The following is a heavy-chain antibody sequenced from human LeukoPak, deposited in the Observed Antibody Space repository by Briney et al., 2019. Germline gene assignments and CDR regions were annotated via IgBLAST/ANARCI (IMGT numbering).Heavy chain of an antibody. CDR2: ISYDGSNK. V-gene: IGHV3-30-3*01. CDR1: GFTFSSYD. D-gene: IGHD2-15*01. J-gene: IGHJ4*02. CDR3: ARDKGYCGGGTCYSSFDY. Sequence: PGRSLRLSCATSGFTFSSYDIHWVRQAPGKGLEWVAIISYDGSNKYYADSVKGRFTISRDNSKNTLYLQMNSLRAEDTALYYCARDKGYCGGGTCYSSFDYWGQGTLVTVSS.